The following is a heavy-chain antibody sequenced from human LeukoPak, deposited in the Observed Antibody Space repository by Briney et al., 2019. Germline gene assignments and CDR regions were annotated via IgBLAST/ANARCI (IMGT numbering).Heavy chain of an antibody. CDR1: GFTFRTYV. CDR3: ARDLHAYYDFWSGYYDY. V-gene: IGHV3-64*04. CDR2: ISADGRSP. D-gene: IGHD3-3*01. J-gene: IGHJ4*02. Sequence: GGSLRLSCSASGFTFRTYVMHWVRQAPGKGLEYVSAISADGRSPYYADSVEGRFTISRDNSKNTLYLQMNSLRAEDTAVYYCARDLHAYYDFWSGYYDYWGQGTLVTVSS.